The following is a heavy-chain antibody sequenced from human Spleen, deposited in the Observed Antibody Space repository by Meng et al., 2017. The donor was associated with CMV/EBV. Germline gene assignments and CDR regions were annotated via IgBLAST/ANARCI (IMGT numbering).Heavy chain of an antibody. CDR3: AKVSGYSYAPFDY. CDR2: IWYDGSNK. CDR1: GFTFSSYG. Sequence: GESLKISCAASGFTFSSYGMHWVRQAPGKGLEWVAVIWYDGSNKYYADSVKGRFTISRDNSKNTLYLQMNSLRAEDTAVYYCAKVSGYSYAPFDYWGQGTLVTVSS. V-gene: IGHV3-33*06. D-gene: IGHD5-18*01. J-gene: IGHJ4*02.